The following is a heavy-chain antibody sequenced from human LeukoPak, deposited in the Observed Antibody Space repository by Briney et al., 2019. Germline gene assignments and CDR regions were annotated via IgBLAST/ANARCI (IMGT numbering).Heavy chain of an antibody. J-gene: IGHJ3*02. CDR2: IRYDGSNK. V-gene: IGHV3-30*02. Sequence: PGGSLRLSCAASGFTFSSYGMHWVRQAPGKGLEWVAFIRYDGSNKYYADSVKGRFTISRDNSKNTLYLQMNSLRAEDTAVYYCAKDFTHHDAFDIWGQGTMVTVSS. CDR1: GFTFSSYG. CDR3: AKDFTHHDAFDI.